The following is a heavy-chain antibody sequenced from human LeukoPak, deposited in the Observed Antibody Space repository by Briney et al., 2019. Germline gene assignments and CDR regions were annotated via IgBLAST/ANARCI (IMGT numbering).Heavy chain of an antibody. Sequence: SETLSLTCAVYGGSFSTYYWSWIRQPPGKGLEWLGEIDQSGTTNYNPSFKSRVTISVDTSKNQFTLNLTGVTAAGTAVYYCARFGRIGAYYYYYGTDVWGQGTTVTVSS. J-gene: IGHJ6*02. CDR3: ARFGRIGAYYYYYGTDV. V-gene: IGHV4-34*01. CDR2: IDQSGTT. CDR1: GGSFSTYY. D-gene: IGHD3-16*01.